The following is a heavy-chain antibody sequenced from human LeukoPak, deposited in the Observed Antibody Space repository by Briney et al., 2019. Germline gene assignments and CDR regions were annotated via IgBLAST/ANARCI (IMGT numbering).Heavy chain of an antibody. CDR1: GFTFGSYS. CDR3: ARDSRFGHYFDY. Sequence: GGSLRLSRAASGFTFGSYSMNWVRQAPGKGLEWVSSISSSSSYIYYADSVKGRFTISRDNAKNSLYLQMNSLRAEDTAVYYCARDSRFGHYFDYWGQGTLVTVSS. V-gene: IGHV3-21*01. D-gene: IGHD3-10*01. CDR2: ISSSSSYI. J-gene: IGHJ4*02.